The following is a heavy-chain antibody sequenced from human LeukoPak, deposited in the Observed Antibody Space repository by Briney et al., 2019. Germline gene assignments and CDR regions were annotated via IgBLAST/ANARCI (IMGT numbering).Heavy chain of an antibody. CDR2: ISSSSSTI. V-gene: IGHV3-48*01. J-gene: IGHJ5*02. D-gene: IGHD2-2*02. Sequence: GGSLRLSCAASGLTFSSYSMNWVRQAPGKGLEWVSYISSSSSTIYYADSVKGRFTISRDNAKNSLYLQMNSLRAEDTAVYYCARDYCSSTSCYRWFDPWGQGTLVTVSS. CDR1: GLTFSSYS. CDR3: ARDYCSSTSCYRWFDP.